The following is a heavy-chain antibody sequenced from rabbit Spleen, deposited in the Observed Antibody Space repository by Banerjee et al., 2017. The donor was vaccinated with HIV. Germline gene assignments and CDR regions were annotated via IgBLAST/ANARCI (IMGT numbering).Heavy chain of an antibody. J-gene: IGHJ3*01. Sequence: QSLEESGGDLVKPGASLTLTCTASGFSFSNSDYMCWVRQAPGKGLEWISCIAGSSSDFTYSATWAKGRFTISKTSSTTVTLQMNSLTAADTATYFCARYDNSIGDLDLWGQGTLVTVS. CDR2: IAGSSSDFT. CDR3: ARYDNSIGDLDL. D-gene: IGHD2-1*01. CDR1: GFSFSNSDY. V-gene: IGHV1S40*01.